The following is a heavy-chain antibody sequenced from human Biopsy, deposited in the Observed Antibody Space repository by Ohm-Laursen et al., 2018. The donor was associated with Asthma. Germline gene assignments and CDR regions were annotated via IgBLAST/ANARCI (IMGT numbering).Heavy chain of an antibody. CDR1: GFTFDDYA. Sequence: SLRLSCSASGFTFDDYAMHWVRQAPGKGLEWVASVSWNSRDIAYADSVRGRFTISRDNSKNTLYLQMNSLRAEDTAVYYCAKERYYDFWSGYPIWGQGTMVTVSS. J-gene: IGHJ3*02. CDR3: AKERYYDFWSGYPI. CDR2: VSWNSRDI. V-gene: IGHV3-9*01. D-gene: IGHD3-3*01.